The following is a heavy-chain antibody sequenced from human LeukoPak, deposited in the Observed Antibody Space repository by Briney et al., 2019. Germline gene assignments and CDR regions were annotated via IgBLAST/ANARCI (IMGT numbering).Heavy chain of an antibody. CDR1: GGSFSGYY. V-gene: IGHV4-34*01. Sequence: SETLSLTCPVYGGSFSGYYWSWIRQPPGKGLEWIGEINHSGSTNYNPSLKSRVTISVDTSKNQFSLKLSSVTAADTAVYYCARATDHYYCSGCSCRYYYGMDVWGQGTTVTVSS. CDR2: INHSGST. J-gene: IGHJ6*02. D-gene: IGHD2-15*01. CDR3: ARATDHYYCSGCSCRYYYGMDV.